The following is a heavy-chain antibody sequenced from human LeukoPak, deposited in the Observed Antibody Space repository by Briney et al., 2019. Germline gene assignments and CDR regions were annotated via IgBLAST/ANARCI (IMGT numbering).Heavy chain of an antibody. Sequence: GGSLRLSCAASGFTFSSYAMSWVRQAPGKGLEWVSAISGSGGSTYYADSVKGRFTISRDNSKNTLYLQMNSLRAEDTAVYYCAKGGVTMIVVAIRGGDDAFDIWGQGTMVTVSS. CDR2: ISGSGGST. CDR3: AKGGVTMIVVAIRGGDDAFDI. D-gene: IGHD3-22*01. CDR1: GFTFSSYA. J-gene: IGHJ3*02. V-gene: IGHV3-23*01.